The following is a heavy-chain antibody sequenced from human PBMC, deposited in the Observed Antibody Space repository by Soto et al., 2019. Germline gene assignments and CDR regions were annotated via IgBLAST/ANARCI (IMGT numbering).Heavy chain of an antibody. CDR1: GYTFTGYY. J-gene: IGHJ6*02. CDR3: ARLGIAAAGTGDYYYYYGMDV. Sequence: ASVKVSCKASGYTFTGYYMHWVRQTPGQGLEWKGWINPNSGGTNYAQKFQGWVTMTRDTSISTAYMELSRLRSDDTAVYYCARLGIAAAGTGDYYYYYGMDVWGQGTTVTVSS. V-gene: IGHV1-2*04. CDR2: INPNSGGT. D-gene: IGHD6-13*01.